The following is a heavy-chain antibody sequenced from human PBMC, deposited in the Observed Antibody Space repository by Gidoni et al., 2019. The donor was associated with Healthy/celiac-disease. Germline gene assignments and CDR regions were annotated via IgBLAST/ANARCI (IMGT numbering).Heavy chain of an antibody. Sequence: QVQLVQSGAEVTKPGSSVQVSCKASGGTFSSYAISWVRQAPGQGLEWMGGIIPNFGKANYGQEFQGRGTITGDKTTRKAYMELSSLRSEETAVDYCARDLFSSGWFDYWGQGTLGTGSS. CDR2: IIPNFGKA. CDR1: GGTFSSYA. J-gene: IGHJ4*02. D-gene: IGHD6-19*01. CDR3: ARDLFSSGWFDY. V-gene: IGHV1-69*06.